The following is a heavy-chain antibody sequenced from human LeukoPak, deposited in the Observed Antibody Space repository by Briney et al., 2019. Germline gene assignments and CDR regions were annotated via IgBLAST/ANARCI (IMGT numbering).Heavy chain of an antibody. J-gene: IGHJ4*02. D-gene: IGHD5-24*01. CDR2: INPTGGST. CDR3: ARGTRRWLQFVYFDY. CDR1: GYTFTGYY. Sequence: GASVKVSCKASGYTFTGYYIHWVRQAPGQGLEWMGIINPTGGSTSYAQKFQGRVTMTRDTSISTAYMELSRLRSDDTAVYYCARGTRRWLQFVYFDYWGQGTLVTVSS. V-gene: IGHV1-46*01.